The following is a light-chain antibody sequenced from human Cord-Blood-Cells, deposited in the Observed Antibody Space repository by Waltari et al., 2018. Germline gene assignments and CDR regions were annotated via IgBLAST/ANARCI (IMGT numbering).Light chain of an antibody. CDR2: AAS. J-gene: IGKJ2*01. Sequence: DLQMTQSPSSLSASVGARVTITCRASQSISSYLNWYQQKPGKAPKLLSYAASSLQSGVPSRFSGSGSGTDFTLTISSLQPEDFATYYCQQSYSTPYTCGQGTKLEIK. V-gene: IGKV1-39*01. CDR1: QSISSY. CDR3: QQSYSTPYT.